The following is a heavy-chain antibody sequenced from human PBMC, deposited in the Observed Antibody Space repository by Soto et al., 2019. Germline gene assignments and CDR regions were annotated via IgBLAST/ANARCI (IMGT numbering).Heavy chain of an antibody. CDR3: AKDQGSSWYEIDY. J-gene: IGHJ4*02. CDR1: GFTFSSDA. CDR2: ISGSGGST. D-gene: IGHD6-13*01. Sequence: EVQLLKSGGGLVQPGGSLRLSCAASGFTFSSDAVTWVRQAPGKGLEWVSTISGSGGSTYYADSVKGRFTISRDNSKNTLYLQMNSLRAEDTAVYYCAKDQGSSWYEIDYWGQGTLVTVSS. V-gene: IGHV3-23*01.